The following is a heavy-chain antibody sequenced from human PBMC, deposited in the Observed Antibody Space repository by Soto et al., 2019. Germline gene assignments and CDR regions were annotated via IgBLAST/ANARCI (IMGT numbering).Heavy chain of an antibody. Sequence: SVQVSCKASGVTFSSYAISWVRQAPGQGLDWMGGIIPILGTANYAQKIQGRVTITADESTSTAYMVLSRLRSVDTAVYYWSSQDCVGDCYPVYWGQGTLVTVSS. V-gene: IGHV1-69*13. CDR2: IIPILGTA. CDR1: GVTFSSYA. CDR3: SSQDCVGDCYPVY. J-gene: IGHJ4*02. D-gene: IGHD2-21*02.